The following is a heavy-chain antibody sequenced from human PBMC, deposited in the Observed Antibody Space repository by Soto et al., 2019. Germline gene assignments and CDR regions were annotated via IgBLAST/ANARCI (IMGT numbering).Heavy chain of an antibody. CDR3: AVDIVVVVAATPVDV. D-gene: IGHD2-15*01. CDR2: ISYDGSNK. J-gene: IGHJ6*02. V-gene: IGHV3-30*03. Sequence: QVQLVESGGGVVQPGRSLRLSCAASGFTFSSYGMHWVRQAPGKGLEWVAVISYDGSNKYYADSVKGRFTISRDNSKNTLYLQMNSLRAEDTAVYYCAVDIVVVVAATPVDVWGQGTTVTVSS. CDR1: GFTFSSYG.